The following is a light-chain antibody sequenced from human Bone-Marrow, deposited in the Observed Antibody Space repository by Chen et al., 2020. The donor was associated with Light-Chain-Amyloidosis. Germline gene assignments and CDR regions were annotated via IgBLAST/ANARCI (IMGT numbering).Light chain of an antibody. CDR3: QQYNSYSPWT. CDR1: QSVSYW. V-gene: IGKV1-5*01. CDR2: GAS. J-gene: IGKJ1*01. Sequence: DIQMTQSPSTLSASVGDRVTITCRASQSVSYWLAWYQQKPGKAPKLLIYGASSLESGVPSRFSGSGSGTEFTLTISSLQPDDFATYHCQQYNSYSPWTFGQGTKVEIK.